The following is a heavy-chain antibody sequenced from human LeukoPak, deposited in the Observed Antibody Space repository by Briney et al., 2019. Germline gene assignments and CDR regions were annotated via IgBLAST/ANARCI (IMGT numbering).Heavy chain of an antibody. CDR1: GSTFSGSA. Sequence: PGGSLRLSCAASGSTFSGSAMHWVRQASGKGLEWVGRIRSKANSYATAYAASVKGRFTISRDDSKNTLYLQMNSLRAEDTAVYYCAKDPLPVNTVMANYFDYWGQGTLVTVSS. CDR2: IRSKANSYAT. D-gene: IGHD5-18*01. CDR3: AKDPLPVNTVMANYFDY. V-gene: IGHV3-73*01. J-gene: IGHJ4*02.